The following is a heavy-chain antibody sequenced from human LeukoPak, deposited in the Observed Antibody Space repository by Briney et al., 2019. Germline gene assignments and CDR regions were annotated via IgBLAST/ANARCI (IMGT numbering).Heavy chain of an antibody. Sequence: PSETLSLTCTVSGGSISSYYWSWIGQPPGKGLEWIGYIYYSGSTNYNPSLKSRVTISVDTSKNQFSLKLSSVTAADTAVYYCARRGSHWGYDFDYWGQGTLVTVSS. CDR3: ARRGSHWGYDFDY. CDR2: IYYSGST. J-gene: IGHJ4*02. CDR1: GGSISSYY. D-gene: IGHD7-27*01. V-gene: IGHV4-59*08.